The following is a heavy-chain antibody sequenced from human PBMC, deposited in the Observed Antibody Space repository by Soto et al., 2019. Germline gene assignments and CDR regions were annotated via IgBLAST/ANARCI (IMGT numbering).Heavy chain of an antibody. Sequence: QVQLVQSGAEVKKPGASVKVSCKASGYTFTSYGTSWVRQAPGQGLEWMGWISAYNGNTNYAQKLQGRVTMTTDTSTNTDNMELRSLRSDDTAVYCCARARPLRFLEWLDYYYGMDVWYQGTTGTVSS. CDR3: ARARPLRFLEWLDYYYGMDV. CDR2: ISAYNGNT. V-gene: IGHV1-18*04. D-gene: IGHD3-3*01. J-gene: IGHJ6*02. CDR1: GYTFTSYG.